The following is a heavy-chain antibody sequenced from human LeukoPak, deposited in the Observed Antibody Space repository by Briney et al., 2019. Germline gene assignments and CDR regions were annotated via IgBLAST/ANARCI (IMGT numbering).Heavy chain of an antibody. CDR3: ARRRGDFWSDYYAFDY. V-gene: IGHV4-59*08. CDR2: IYYSGST. J-gene: IGHJ4*02. Sequence: PSETLSLTCTVSGGSINNYYWSWIRQPPEKGLEWIGYIYYSGSTNYNPSLTSRVTISLDTSKNQFSLKLSSVTAADTAVYYCARRRGDFWSDYYAFDYWGQGTLVTISS. D-gene: IGHD3-3*01. CDR1: GGSINNYY.